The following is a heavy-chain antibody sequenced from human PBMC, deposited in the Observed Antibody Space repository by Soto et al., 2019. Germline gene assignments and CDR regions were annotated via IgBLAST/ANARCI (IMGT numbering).Heavy chain of an antibody. J-gene: IGHJ4*02. CDR2: IIPIFGTA. CDR3: ARDNGGDYYDSSGYYFDS. V-gene: IGHV1-69*01. Sequence: QVQLVQSGAEVKKPGSSVKVSCKASGGTFSSYAISWVRQAPGQGLEWMGGIIPIFGTANYAQKFQGRVTITADESTSTAYMELSSLRSEDTAVYYCARDNGGDYYDSSGYYFDSWGQGTLVTVSS. CDR1: GGTFSSYA. D-gene: IGHD3-22*01.